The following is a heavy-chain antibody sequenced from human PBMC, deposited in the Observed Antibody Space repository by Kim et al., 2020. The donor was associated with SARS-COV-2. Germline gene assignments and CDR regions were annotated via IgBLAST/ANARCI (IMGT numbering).Heavy chain of an antibody. J-gene: IGHJ4*02. Sequence: GGSLRLSCAASGFTFSGSAMRWVRQASGKGLEWVGRIKSKRYSNSTAYAATVKGRFTIYRDDSRNTAYLQMNSLKTEDTSVYYCIKSNDGNSGLLGWGQGTLVTVSS. D-gene: IGHD3-16*01. V-gene: IGHV3-73*01. CDR3: IKSNDGNSGLLG. CDR1: GFTFSGSA. CDR2: IKSKRYSNST.